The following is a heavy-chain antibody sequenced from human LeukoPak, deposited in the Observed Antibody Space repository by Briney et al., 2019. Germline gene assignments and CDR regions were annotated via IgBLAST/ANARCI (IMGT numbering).Heavy chain of an antibody. Sequence: ASETVSFKASGYTFNTYAISWVRQAPGQGLEWMGWINAYNGNTNYAQKFQDRVSMTTDTSTSTAYLDLRSLRSDDTAMYHCARAARELQNMIVLVINDAFDVWGQGTMVTVSS. J-gene: IGHJ3*01. CDR3: ARAARELQNMIVLVINDAFDV. CDR2: INAYNGNT. D-gene: IGHD3-22*01. CDR1: GYTFNTYA. V-gene: IGHV1-18*01.